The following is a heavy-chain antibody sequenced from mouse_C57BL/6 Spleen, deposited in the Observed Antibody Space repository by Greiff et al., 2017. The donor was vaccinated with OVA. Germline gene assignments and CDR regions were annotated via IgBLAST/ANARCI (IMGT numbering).Heavy chain of an antibody. V-gene: IGHV5-9-1*02. CDR3: TRDGYDGFAY. J-gene: IGHJ3*01. Sequence: EVKVVESGEGLVKPGGSLKLSCAASGFTFSSYAMSWVRQTPEKRLEWVAYISSGGDYIYYADTVKGRFTISRDNARNTLYLQMSSLKSEDTAMYYCTRDGYDGFAYWGQGTLVTVSA. CDR2: ISSGGDYI. CDR1: GFTFSSYA. D-gene: IGHD2-2*01.